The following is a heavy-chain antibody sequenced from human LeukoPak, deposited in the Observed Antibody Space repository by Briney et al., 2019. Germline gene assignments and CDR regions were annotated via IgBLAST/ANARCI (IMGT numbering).Heavy chain of an antibody. J-gene: IGHJ2*01. CDR3: ARDALYCTSTSCYRYWYFDL. D-gene: IGHD2-2*01. CDR1: GGSISSSNW. Sequence: PSETLSLTCAVSGGSISSSNWWSWVRQPPGKGLEWIGEIYHSGSTNYNPSLKSRITMSLDTSKNQFSLKLSSVTAADTAVYYCARDALYCTSTSCYRYWYFDLWGRGTLVTVSS. CDR2: IYHSGST. V-gene: IGHV4-4*02.